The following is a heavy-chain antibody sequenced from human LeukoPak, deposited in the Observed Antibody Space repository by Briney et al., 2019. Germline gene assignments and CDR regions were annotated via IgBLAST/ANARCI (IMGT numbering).Heavy chain of an antibody. J-gene: IGHJ4*02. Sequence: GGSLRLSCAASGFTFSSYAMSWVRQAPGKGLEWVSAISGSGGSTYYADSVKGRFTISRDNSKNTLYLQMNSLRAEDTAVYYCAKDPGPRRYCSSTSCYAGYWGQGTLVTVSS. V-gene: IGHV3-23*01. D-gene: IGHD2-2*01. CDR2: ISGSGGST. CDR1: GFTFSSYA. CDR3: AKDPGPRRYCSSTSCYAGY.